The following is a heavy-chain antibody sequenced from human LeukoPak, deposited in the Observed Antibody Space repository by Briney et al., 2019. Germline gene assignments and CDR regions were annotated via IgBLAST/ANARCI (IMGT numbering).Heavy chain of an antibody. CDR2: IYYSGST. CDR1: GGSFSGYY. CDR3: ARLGSDTYYYDSSGYYPGPRFDP. J-gene: IGHJ5*02. D-gene: IGHD3-22*01. V-gene: IGHV4-59*01. Sequence: SETLSLTCAVYGGSFSGYYWSWIRQPPGKGLEWIGYIYYSGSTNYNPSLKSRVTISVDTSKNQFSLKLSSVTAADTAVYYCARLGSDTYYYDSSGYYPGPRFDPWGQGTLVTVSS.